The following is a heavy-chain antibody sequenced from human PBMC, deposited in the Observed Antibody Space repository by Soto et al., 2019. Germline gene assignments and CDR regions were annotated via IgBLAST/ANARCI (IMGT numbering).Heavy chain of an antibody. CDR3: AKDLDLPAAGLYYFDY. Sequence: QPGGSLRLSCAASGFSFSSYAMSGVRQAPGKGLEWVLAISGSGGSTYYADSVNGRFTISRDNSKNTLYLQMNSLRAEDTAVYYCAKDLDLPAAGLYYFDYWGQGTLVTVSS. CDR1: GFSFSSYA. CDR2: ISGSGGST. V-gene: IGHV3-23*01. D-gene: IGHD2-2*01. J-gene: IGHJ4*02.